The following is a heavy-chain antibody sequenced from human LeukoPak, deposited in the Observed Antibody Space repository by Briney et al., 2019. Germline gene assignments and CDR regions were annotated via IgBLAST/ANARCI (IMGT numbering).Heavy chain of an antibody. D-gene: IGHD2-2*01. Sequence: PSETLSLTCTVSGGSISSGGYSWSWLRQHPGKGLEWIGYIYYSGSTYYNPSLKSRVTISVDTSKNQFSLKLSSVTAADTAVYYCARKSLPVTSSTSWIFDYWGQGTLVTVSS. CDR1: GGSISSGGYS. CDR2: IYYSGST. CDR3: ARKSLPVTSSTSWIFDY. J-gene: IGHJ4*02. V-gene: IGHV4-31*03.